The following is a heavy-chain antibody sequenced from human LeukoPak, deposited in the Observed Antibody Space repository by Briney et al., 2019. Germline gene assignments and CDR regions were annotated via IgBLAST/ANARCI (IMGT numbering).Heavy chain of an antibody. V-gene: IGHV1-24*01. D-gene: IGHD3-3*01. Sequence: GAPVKVSCKVSGYTLTELSMHWVRQAPGKGLEWMGGFDPEDGETIYAQKFQGRVTMTEDTSTDTAYMELSSLRSEDTAVYYCARYDFWSGQAYYFDYWGQGTLVTVSS. CDR3: ARYDFWSGQAYYFDY. CDR1: GYTLTELS. CDR2: FDPEDGET. J-gene: IGHJ4*02.